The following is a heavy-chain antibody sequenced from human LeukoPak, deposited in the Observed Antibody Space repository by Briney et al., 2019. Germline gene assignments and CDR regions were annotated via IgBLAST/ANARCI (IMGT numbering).Heavy chain of an antibody. V-gene: IGHV1-3*04. CDR2: INTGYGNT. J-gene: IGHJ4*02. CDR3: AGSVVVIAIPGGAFDY. CDR1: GYTFTTYA. Sequence: ASVKVSCKASGYTFTTYAIHWVRQAPGQRLEWMGWINTGYGNTKYSQKFEGRVTITRDTSASTAYMELSSLRSEDTAVYYCAGSVVVIAIPGGAFDYWGQGTLVTVSS. D-gene: IGHD2-21*01.